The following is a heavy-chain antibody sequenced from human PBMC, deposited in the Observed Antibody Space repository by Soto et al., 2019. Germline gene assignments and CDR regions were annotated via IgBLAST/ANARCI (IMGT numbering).Heavy chain of an antibody. Sequence: SETLSLTXAVYGGSFSGYYWSWIRQPPGKGLEWIGEINHSGSTNYNPSLKSRVTISVDTSKNQFSLKLSSVTAADTAVYYCARAEDTAMGDFDYWGQGTLVTVSS. CDR3: ARAEDTAMGDFDY. CDR1: GGSFSGYY. D-gene: IGHD5-18*01. J-gene: IGHJ4*02. V-gene: IGHV4-34*01. CDR2: INHSGST.